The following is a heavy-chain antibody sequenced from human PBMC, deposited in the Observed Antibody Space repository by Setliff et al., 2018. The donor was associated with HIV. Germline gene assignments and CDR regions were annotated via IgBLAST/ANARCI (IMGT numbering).Heavy chain of an antibody. CDR2: IYYSGST. J-gene: IGHJ3*02. CDR3: ARSRRYYDSSGYYPGAFDI. CDR1: GASISSYY. Sequence: PSETLSLTCTVSGASISSYYWSWIRQPPGKGLEWIGYIYYSGSTNYNPSLKSRVTISVDTSKNQFSLKLSSVTAADTAVYYCARSRRYYDSSGYYPGAFDIWGQGTVVTV. V-gene: IGHV4-59*08. D-gene: IGHD3-22*01.